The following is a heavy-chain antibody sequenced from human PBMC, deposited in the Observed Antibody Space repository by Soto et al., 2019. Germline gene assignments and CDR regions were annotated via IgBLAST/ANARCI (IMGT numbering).Heavy chain of an antibody. Sequence: GGSLRLSCAASGFTFSSYAMHWVRQAPGKGLEWVAVISYDGSNKYYADSVKGRFTISRDNSKNTLYLQMNSLRAEDTAVYYCARDKEMATIDAFDIWGQGTMGTVS. CDR3: ARDKEMATIDAFDI. D-gene: IGHD5-12*01. CDR2: ISYDGSNK. V-gene: IGHV3-30-3*01. CDR1: GFTFSSYA. J-gene: IGHJ3*02.